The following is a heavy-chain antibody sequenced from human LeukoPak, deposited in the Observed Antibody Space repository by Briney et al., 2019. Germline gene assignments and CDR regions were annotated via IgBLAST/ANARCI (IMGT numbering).Heavy chain of an antibody. D-gene: IGHD6-13*01. V-gene: IGHV4-59*01. CDR3: ARGAKGQLVY. CDR1: GGSISSYY. J-gene: IGHJ4*02. CDR2: IYYSGST. Sequence: SETQSLTCTVSGGSISSYYWSWIRQPAGRGLEWIGYIYYSGSTNYNPSLKSRVTISVDTSKNQFSLKLSSVTAADTAVYYCARGAKGQLVYWGQGTLVTVSS.